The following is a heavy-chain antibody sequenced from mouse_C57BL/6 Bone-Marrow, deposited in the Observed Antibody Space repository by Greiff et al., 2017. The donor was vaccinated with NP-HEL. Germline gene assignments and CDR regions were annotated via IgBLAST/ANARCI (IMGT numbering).Heavy chain of an antibody. J-gene: IGHJ3*01. CDR2: IRHKANNHAT. CDR1: GFTFSDAW. CDR3: TPPHDYGAWFAY. V-gene: IGHV6-6*01. Sequence: EVQLQQSGGGLVQPGGSMKLSCAASGFTFSDAWMDWVRQSPEKGLEWVAEIRHKANNHATYYAESVKGRFTISRDDSKSSAYLQMTSLRAEDTGINYCTPPHDYGAWFAYWGQGTLVTVSA. D-gene: IGHD2-4*01.